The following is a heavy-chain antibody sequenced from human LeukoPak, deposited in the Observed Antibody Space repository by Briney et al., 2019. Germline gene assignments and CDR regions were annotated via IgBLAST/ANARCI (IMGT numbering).Heavy chain of an antibody. Sequence: PGGSLRLSCAASGFTFSSYAMHWVRQAPGKGLEWVAVISYDGSNKYYADSVKGRFTISRDNSKDTLYLQMNSLRAEDTAVYYCARRRRRSIAARTPGMDVWGKGTTVTVSS. CDR2: ISYDGSNK. D-gene: IGHD6-6*01. CDR1: GFTFSSYA. J-gene: IGHJ6*03. V-gene: IGHV3-30-3*01. CDR3: ARRRRRSIAARTPGMDV.